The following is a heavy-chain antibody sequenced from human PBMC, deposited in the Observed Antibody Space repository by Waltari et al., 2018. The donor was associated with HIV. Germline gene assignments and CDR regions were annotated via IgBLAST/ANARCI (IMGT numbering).Heavy chain of an antibody. V-gene: IGHV1-8*02. D-gene: IGHD3-16*02. J-gene: IGHJ4*02. Sequence: QAQLVQSGAEVRKHGASVKVPCRASGYNFETFDINWVRRATGRGLEWMGWMSLKGGNAGFGSRFKNRVTLPRDTSIDTAYMELHSPTSQDTAVYYCVTSRPGAIVGDYWGQGTQVTVS. CDR2: MSLKGGNA. CDR3: VTSRPGAIVGDY. CDR1: GYNFETFD.